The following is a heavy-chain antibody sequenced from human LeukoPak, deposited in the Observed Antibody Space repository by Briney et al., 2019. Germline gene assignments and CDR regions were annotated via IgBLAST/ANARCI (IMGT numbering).Heavy chain of an antibody. Sequence: PSETLSLTCAVYGGSFSGYYWSWIRQPPGKGLEWIGEINHSGSTNYNPSLKSRVTMSVDTSKNQFSLKLSSVTAADTAVYYCARDVRWPNWFDPWGQGTLVTVSS. V-gene: IGHV4-34*01. D-gene: IGHD2-15*01. CDR2: INHSGST. CDR1: GGSFSGYY. J-gene: IGHJ5*02. CDR3: ARDVRWPNWFDP.